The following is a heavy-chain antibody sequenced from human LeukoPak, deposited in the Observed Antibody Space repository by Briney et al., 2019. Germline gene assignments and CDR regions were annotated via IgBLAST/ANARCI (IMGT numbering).Heavy chain of an antibody. D-gene: IGHD6-13*01. V-gene: IGHV3-30*18. Sequence: PGGSLRLSCAASGFTFSSYGMHWVRQAPGKGLEWVAVISYDGSNKYYADSVKGRFTISRDNSKNTLYLQMNSLRAEDTAVYYCAKTGRAAAENDYWGQGTLVTVSS. CDR3: AKTGRAAAENDY. J-gene: IGHJ4*02. CDR1: GFTFSSYG. CDR2: ISYDGSNK.